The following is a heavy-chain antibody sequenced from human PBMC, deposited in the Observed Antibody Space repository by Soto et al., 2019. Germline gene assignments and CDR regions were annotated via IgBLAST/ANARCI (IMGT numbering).Heavy chain of an antibody. Sequence: GGSLILSWAASGFTFSSYVMNWVRQAPGKGLEWVSYISSSSSTIYYADSVKGRFTISRDNAKNSLYLQMNSLRDEDTAVYYCARIDASYYYYGMDVWGQGTTVTVSS. V-gene: IGHV3-48*02. J-gene: IGHJ6*02. CDR1: GFTFSSYV. CDR3: ARIDASYYYYGMDV. CDR2: ISSSSSTI.